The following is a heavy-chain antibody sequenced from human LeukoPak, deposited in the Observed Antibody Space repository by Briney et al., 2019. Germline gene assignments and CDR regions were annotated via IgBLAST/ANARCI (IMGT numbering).Heavy chain of an antibody. D-gene: IGHD3-10*01. CDR3: ARVSGSGSYYNWPSYNWFDP. J-gene: IGHJ5*02. V-gene: IGHV3-48*04. CDR1: GFTFSSYS. Sequence: PGGSLRLSCAASGFTFSSYSMNWVRQAPGKGLEWVSYISSSSSTIYYADSVKGRFTISRDNAKNSLYLQMNSLRAEDTAVYYRARVSGSGSYYNWPSYNWFDPWGQGTLVTVSS. CDR2: ISSSSSTI.